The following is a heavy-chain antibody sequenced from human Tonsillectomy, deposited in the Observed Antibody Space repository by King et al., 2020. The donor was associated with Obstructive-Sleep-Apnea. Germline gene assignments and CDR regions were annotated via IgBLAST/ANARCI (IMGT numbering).Heavy chain of an antibody. CDR1: GYTFTSYD. V-gene: IGHV1-8*01. D-gene: IGHD3-10*01. CDR3: ARVGSMVWGVNRQKNYAMDV. CDR2: MNPNSGNT. Sequence: VQLVESGAEVKKPGASVKVSCKASGYTFTSYDINWVRQATGQGLEWMGWMNPNSGNTGYAQKFQGRVTMTRNTSISTAYMELSSLRFEDTAVYYCARVGSMVWGVNRQKNYAMDVWGQGTTVTVSS. J-gene: IGHJ6*02.